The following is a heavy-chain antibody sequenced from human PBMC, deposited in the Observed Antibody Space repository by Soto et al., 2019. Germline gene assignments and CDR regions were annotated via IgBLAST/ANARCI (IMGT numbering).Heavy chain of an antibody. Sequence: SSETLSLTCAVYGGSFSGYYWSWIRQPPGKGLEWIGEINHSGSTNYNPSLKSRVTISVDTSKNQFSLKLSSVTAADTAVYYCARSGEYNWNQNYWGQGTLVTVSS. J-gene: IGHJ4*02. V-gene: IGHV4-34*01. D-gene: IGHD1-20*01. CDR1: GGSFSGYY. CDR2: INHSGST. CDR3: ARSGEYNWNQNY.